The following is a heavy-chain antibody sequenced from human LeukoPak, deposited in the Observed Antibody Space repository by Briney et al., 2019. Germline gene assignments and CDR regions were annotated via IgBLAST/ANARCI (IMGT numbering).Heavy chain of an antibody. CDR3: ARLVGGSYVGGAFDI. Sequence: ASVKVSCKVSGYTLTELSMHWVRQAPGKGLEWMGGFDPEDGETIYVQKFQGRVTMTTDTSTSTAYMELRSPRSDDTAVYYCARLVGGSYVGGAFDIWGQGTMVTVSS. CDR1: GYTLTELS. CDR2: FDPEDGET. J-gene: IGHJ3*02. V-gene: IGHV1-24*01. D-gene: IGHD1-26*01.